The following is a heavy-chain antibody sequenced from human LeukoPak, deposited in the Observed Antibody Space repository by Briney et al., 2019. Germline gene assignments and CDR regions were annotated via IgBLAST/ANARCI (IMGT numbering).Heavy chain of an antibody. J-gene: IGHJ4*02. CDR2: IYYSGST. Sequence: PSQTLSLTCTVSGGSISSGGYYWSWIRQHPGKGLEWIGYIYYSGSTYYNPSLKSRVTISVDTSKNQFSLKLSSVTAADTAVYYCARMGDSGWFVDYWGQGTLVTVSS. CDR1: GGSISSGGYY. V-gene: IGHV4-31*03. D-gene: IGHD6-19*01. CDR3: ARMGDSGWFVDY.